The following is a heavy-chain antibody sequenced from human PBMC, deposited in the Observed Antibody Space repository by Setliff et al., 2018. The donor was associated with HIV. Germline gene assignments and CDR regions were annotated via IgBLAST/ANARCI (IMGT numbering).Heavy chain of an antibody. Sequence: SETLSLTCTVSGGSISSISYYWGWIRQPPGKGPEWIGSIYYSGSTYYNPSLKSRVTISVDTSKNQFSLKLNSVTAADTAMYYCARHPPYCSGGSCYRGRGYYFDYWGQGTLVTVSS. D-gene: IGHD2-15*01. J-gene: IGHJ4*02. CDR3: ARHPPYCSGGSCYRGRGYYFDY. CDR1: GGSISSISYY. CDR2: IYYSGST. V-gene: IGHV4-39*01.